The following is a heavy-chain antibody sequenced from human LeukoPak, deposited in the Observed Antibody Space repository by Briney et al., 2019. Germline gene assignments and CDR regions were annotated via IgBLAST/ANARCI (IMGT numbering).Heavy chain of an antibody. Sequence: SETLSLTCTVSGGSISSSSYYWGWIRQPPGKGLEWIGSIYYSGSTYYNPSLKSRVTISVDTSKNQFSLKLSSVTAADTAVYYCARQTAPITIFGVVTPNWLDPWGQGTLVTVSS. V-gene: IGHV4-39*01. CDR3: ARQTAPITIFGVVTPNWLDP. CDR2: IYYSGST. D-gene: IGHD3-3*01. J-gene: IGHJ5*02. CDR1: GGSISSSSYY.